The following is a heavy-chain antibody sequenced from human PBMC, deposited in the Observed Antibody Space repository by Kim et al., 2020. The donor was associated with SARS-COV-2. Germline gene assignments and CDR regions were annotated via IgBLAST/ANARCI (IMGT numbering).Heavy chain of an antibody. Sequence: ASVKVSCKASGYTFTSYAMNWVRQAPGQGLEWMGWINTNTGNPTYAQGFTGRFVFSLYTSVSTAYLQISSLKAEDTAVYYCARVPELSNSYGPYNWFDPWGQGTLVTVSS. CDR2: INTNTGNP. CDR1: GYTFTSYA. V-gene: IGHV7-4-1*02. D-gene: IGHD5-18*01. CDR3: ARVPELSNSYGPYNWFDP. J-gene: IGHJ5*02.